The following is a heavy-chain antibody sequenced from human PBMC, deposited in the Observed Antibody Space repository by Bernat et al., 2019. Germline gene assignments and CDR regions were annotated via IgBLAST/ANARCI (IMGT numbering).Heavy chain of an antibody. V-gene: IGHV1-18*01. Sequence: QVQLVQSDAEVKKPGASVKFSCKASGYTFTSYGISWVRQAPGQGLEWMGWISAYNGNTNYAQKLQGRVTMTTDTSTSTAYMELRSLRSDDTAVYYCARDTYSDGAAGTGDYWGQGSLVTVSS. CDR1: GYTFTSYG. D-gene: IGHD1-1*01. CDR3: ARDTYSDGAAGTGDY. J-gene: IGHJ4*02. CDR2: ISAYNGNT.